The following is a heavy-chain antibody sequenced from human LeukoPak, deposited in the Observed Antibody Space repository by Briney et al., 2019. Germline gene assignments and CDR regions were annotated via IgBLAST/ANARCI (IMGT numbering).Heavy chain of an antibody. Sequence: PGGSLRLSCAASGLTFSNYWMSWVRQAPGKGLEWVANIKQDASEKHYVDSVKGRFTISRDNAKNSLYLQMNSLRAEDTAVYYCARDRDYSSSWYPLDYWAREPWSPSPQ. V-gene: IGHV3-7*01. J-gene: IGHJ4*02. CDR2: IKQDASEK. CDR1: GLTFSNYW. D-gene: IGHD6-13*01. CDR3: ARDRDYSSSWYPLDY.